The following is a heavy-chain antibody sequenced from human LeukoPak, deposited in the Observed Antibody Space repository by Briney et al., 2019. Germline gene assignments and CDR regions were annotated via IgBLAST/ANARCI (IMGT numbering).Heavy chain of an antibody. Sequence: GGSLRLSCAASGFTFSSYSMNWVRQAPGKGLEWVSSISGSSSYIYYADSVKGRFTISRDNAKNSLYLQMNSLRAEDTAVYYCARDLLKTYIVVVPAAFDPWGQGTLVTVSS. CDR2: ISGSSSYI. J-gene: IGHJ5*02. CDR1: GFTFSSYS. D-gene: IGHD2-2*01. CDR3: ARDLLKTYIVVVPAAFDP. V-gene: IGHV3-21*01.